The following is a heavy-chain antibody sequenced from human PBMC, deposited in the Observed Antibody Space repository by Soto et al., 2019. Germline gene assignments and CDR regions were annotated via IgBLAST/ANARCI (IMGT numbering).Heavy chain of an antibody. D-gene: IGHD5-18*01. CDR3: ATHSYGYSDY. CDR1: GFTFSSYC. J-gene: IGHJ4*02. V-gene: IGHV3-23*01. CDR2: ISGSGGST. Sequence: GGSLIISCAASGFTFSSYCMCWVRQAPGKGLEWVSAISGSGGSTYYADSVKGRFTISRDNSKNTLYLQMNSLRAEDTAVYYCATHSYGYSDYWGQGTLVTVSS.